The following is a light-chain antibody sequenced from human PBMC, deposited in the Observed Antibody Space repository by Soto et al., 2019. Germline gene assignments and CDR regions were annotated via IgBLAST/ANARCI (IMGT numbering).Light chain of an antibody. J-gene: IGKJ5*01. CDR2: DAS. CDR3: QQRSNWPPQVT. Sequence: EIVLTQCPSTVSFSPGERAALSFMASQSVSSYLAWYQQKPGQAPRLLIYDASNRATGIPARFSGSGSGTDFTLTISSLEPEDFAVYYCQQRSNWPPQVTFGQGTRLEI. V-gene: IGKV3-11*01. CDR1: QSVSSY.